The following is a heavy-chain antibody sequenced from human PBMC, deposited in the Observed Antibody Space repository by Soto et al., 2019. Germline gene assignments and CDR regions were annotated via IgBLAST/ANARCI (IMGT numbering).Heavy chain of an antibody. CDR2: ISSSSSTI. CDR1: GFAVSTYA. CDR3: ARESSSYNWFDP. V-gene: IGHV3-48*02. D-gene: IGHD6-13*01. Sequence: GGSLRLSCTASGFAVSTYAMSWVRQAPGKGLEWVSYISSSSSTIYYADSVKGRFTISRDNAKNSLYLQMNSLRDEDTAVYYCARESSSYNWFDPWGQGTLVTVSS. J-gene: IGHJ5*02.